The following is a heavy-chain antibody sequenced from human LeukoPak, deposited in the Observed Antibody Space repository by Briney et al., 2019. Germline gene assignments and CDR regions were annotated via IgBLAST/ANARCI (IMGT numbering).Heavy chain of an antibody. CDR1: GYTFTSYG. D-gene: IGHD3-16*01. CDR2: ISAYNGNT. V-gene: IGHV1-18*01. Sequence: ASVKVSCKASGYTFTSYGISWVRQAPGQGLEWMGRISAYNGNTNYAQKLQGRVTMTTDTSTRTAYMELSSLRSEDTAVYYCARDNDSRDPPHFDYWGQGTLVTVSS. CDR3: ARDNDSRDPPHFDY. J-gene: IGHJ4*02.